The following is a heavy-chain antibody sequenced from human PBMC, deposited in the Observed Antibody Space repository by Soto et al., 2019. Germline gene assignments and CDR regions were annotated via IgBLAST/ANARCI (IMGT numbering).Heavy chain of an antibody. V-gene: IGHV6-1*01. CDR1: GDSVSSKTAP. CDR3: AKGDNLGPKTGYAFDP. CDR2: TYFRSKWYN. D-gene: IGHD5-12*01. Sequence: SQTLSITCALSGDSVSSKTAPWNWIRQSPSRGLEWLGRTYFRSKWYNDYAVSVKSRIIINPDTSNNQFSLQLNSVTPEDTAVYFCAKGDNLGPKTGYAFDPWGQGIMVTVSS. J-gene: IGHJ5*02.